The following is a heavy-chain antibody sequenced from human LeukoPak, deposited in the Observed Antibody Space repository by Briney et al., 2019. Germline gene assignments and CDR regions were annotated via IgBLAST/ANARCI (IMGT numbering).Heavy chain of an antibody. Sequence: GGSLRLSCAASGFTFSSYAMSWVRQAPGKGLEWVSAISGSGGSTYYADSVKGRFTISRDNSKNTLDLQMNSLRAEDTAVYYCAKDPSSTRVNWFDPWGQGTLVTVSS. D-gene: IGHD2-2*01. V-gene: IGHV3-23*01. CDR1: GFTFSSYA. J-gene: IGHJ5*02. CDR3: AKDPSSTRVNWFDP. CDR2: ISGSGGST.